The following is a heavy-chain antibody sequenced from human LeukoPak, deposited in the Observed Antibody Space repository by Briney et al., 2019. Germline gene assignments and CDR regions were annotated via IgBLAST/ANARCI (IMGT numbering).Heavy chain of an antibody. D-gene: IGHD3-22*01. CDR3: AREEPYSYYYDSSGYYRGWFDP. J-gene: IGHJ5*02. CDR1: GGSISSYY. V-gene: IGHV4-59*01. Sequence: SETLSLTCTVSGGSISSYYWSWIRQPPGKGLEWIGYIYYSGSTNYNPSSKGRVTISVDTSKNQFSLKLSSLTAADTAVYYCAREEPYSYYYDSSGYYRGWFDPWGQGTLVTVSS. CDR2: IYYSGST.